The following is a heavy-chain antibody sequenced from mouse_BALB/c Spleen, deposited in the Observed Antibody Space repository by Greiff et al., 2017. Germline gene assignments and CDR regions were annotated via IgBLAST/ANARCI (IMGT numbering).Heavy chain of an antibody. CDR1: GYTFTSYW. D-gene: IGHD2-14*01. CDR3: AYYRYDEGGFDY. V-gene: IGHV1-7*01. Sequence: QVQLKQSGAELAKPGASVKMSCKASGYTFTSYWMHWVKQRPGQGLEWIGYINPSTGYTEYNQKFKDKATLTADKSSSTAYMQLSSLTSEDSAVYYCAYYRYDEGGFDYWGQGTTLTVSS. J-gene: IGHJ2*01. CDR2: INPSTGYT.